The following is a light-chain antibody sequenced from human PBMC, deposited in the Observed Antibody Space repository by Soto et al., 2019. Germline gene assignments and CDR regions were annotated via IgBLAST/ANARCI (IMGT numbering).Light chain of an antibody. CDR3: QHYGSHEVT. CDR1: QSVSSSY. V-gene: IGKV3-20*01. CDR2: GAS. Sequence: EIVLTQSPGTLSLSPGERATLSCRASQSVSSSYLAWYQQKPGQAPRLLIYGASSRATGIPDRFSGSGSGTDFTLTISRLEPEDFAVYYCQHYGSHEVTFGPGTKVDIK. J-gene: IGKJ3*01.